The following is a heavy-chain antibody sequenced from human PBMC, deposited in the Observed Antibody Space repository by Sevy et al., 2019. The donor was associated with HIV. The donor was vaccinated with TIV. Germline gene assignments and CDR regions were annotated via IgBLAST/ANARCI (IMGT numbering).Heavy chain of an antibody. Sequence: GGSLRLSCAASGFTFSRYGMHWVRQAPGKGLEWVASIRFDGNNKHYVDSVMGRFTISRDDSMNTLYLQMNSLRSEDTAVYYCAKDSVARNLHFDYWGQGALVTVSS. CDR3: AKDSVARNLHFDY. CDR2: IRFDGNNK. CDR1: GFTFSRYG. V-gene: IGHV3-30*02. J-gene: IGHJ4*02. D-gene: IGHD6-19*01.